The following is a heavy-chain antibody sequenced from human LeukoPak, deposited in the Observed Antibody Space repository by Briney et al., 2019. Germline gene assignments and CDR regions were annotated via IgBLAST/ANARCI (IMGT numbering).Heavy chain of an antibody. J-gene: IGHJ4*02. D-gene: IGHD5-24*01. V-gene: IGHV1-46*01. Sequence: GASVLVSCRASVFSFTNYYMHWVGRAPGQGLDWMGIINPSGGSTTYAQKFQGRVTMTRDTSTSTVYMELSSLRSGDTAGYYWARDRWLDYWGQGTLVTVSS. CDR3: ARDRWLDY. CDR1: VFSFTNYY. CDR2: INPSGGST.